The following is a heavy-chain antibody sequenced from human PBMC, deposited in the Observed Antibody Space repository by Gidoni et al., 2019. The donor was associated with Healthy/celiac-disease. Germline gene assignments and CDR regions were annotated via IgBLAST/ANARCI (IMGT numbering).Heavy chain of an antibody. Sequence: EVQLVESGGGLVQPGGSLRLSCAASGFPVSSNYMSWVRQAPGKGLEWVSVIYSGGSTYYADSVKGRFTISRDNSKNTLYLQMNSLRAEDTAVYYCARERNDFWSGYSDYWGQGTLVTVSS. CDR2: IYSGGST. D-gene: IGHD3-3*01. V-gene: IGHV3-66*01. J-gene: IGHJ4*02. CDR1: GFPVSSNY. CDR3: ARERNDFWSGYSDY.